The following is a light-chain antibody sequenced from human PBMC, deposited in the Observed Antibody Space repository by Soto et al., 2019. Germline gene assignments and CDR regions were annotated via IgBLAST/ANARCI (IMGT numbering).Light chain of an antibody. CDR1: QSVSKS. V-gene: IGKV3D-15*01. CDR3: HQYNIWPPYT. CDR2: GAS. Sequence: EIVMTQSPSTLSVSPGERATLSCRASQSVSKSLAWYQQKPGQIPRLLIYGASTRASGVPDRFSGSGSATDFTLPITSLPSEDHAFYYCHQYNIWPPYTFGQGTKLEIK. J-gene: IGKJ2*01.